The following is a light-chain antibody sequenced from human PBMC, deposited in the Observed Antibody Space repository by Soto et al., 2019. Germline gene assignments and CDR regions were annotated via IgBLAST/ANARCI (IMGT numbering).Light chain of an antibody. CDR3: MQALQTPIT. V-gene: IGKV2-28*01. CDR2: LGS. J-gene: IGKJ5*01. CDR1: QSLLHSNGNNY. Sequence: EIVMTQSPLSLPVTPGEPASISCRSSQSLLHSNGNNYLEWYLQQPGQSPQLLIYLGSNRASGVPDRFSGSGSGTDFTLKISRVEAEDVGVYYCMQALQTPITFGQGTRLEIK.